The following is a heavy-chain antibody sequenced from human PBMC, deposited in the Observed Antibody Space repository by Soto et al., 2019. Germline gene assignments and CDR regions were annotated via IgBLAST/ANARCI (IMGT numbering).Heavy chain of an antibody. CDR1: GGSISSRLYY. V-gene: IGHV4-39*01. CDR3: GRLSRNAYSNGGSGSPDS. Sequence: SETLSLTCTVFGGSISSRLYYWDWLRQPPGKGLEWLGNINFSGSTYYNPSLRSRAAISVDTSNNQFSLELSSVTAADTAVYFCGRLSRNAYSNGGSGSPDSWGPGTLVTVSS. CDR2: INFSGST. J-gene: IGHJ4*02. D-gene: IGHD4-4*01.